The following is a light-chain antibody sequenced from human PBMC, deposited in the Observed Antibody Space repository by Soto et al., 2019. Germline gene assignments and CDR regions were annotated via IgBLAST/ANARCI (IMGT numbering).Light chain of an antibody. V-gene: IGLV2-23*02. CDR3: CSYAGNSEV. J-gene: IGLJ1*01. Sequence: QSALTQPASVSGSPGQSITIPCTGTSGDVGSYNLVSWYQQHPGKTPKLMIYEVTARPSGVSNRFSGSKSGNTSSLTISGLQPEDEADYYCCSYAGNSEVFGTGTKLTVL. CDR1: SGDVGSYNL. CDR2: EVT.